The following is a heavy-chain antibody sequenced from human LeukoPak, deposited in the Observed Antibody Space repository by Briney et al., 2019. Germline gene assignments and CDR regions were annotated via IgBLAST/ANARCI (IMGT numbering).Heavy chain of an antibody. V-gene: IGHV1-2*02. D-gene: IGHD5-18*01. CDR3: ARDVTTAVDSYYFDY. CDR1: GYTFTGYY. CDR2: INPNSGGT. J-gene: IGHJ4*02. Sequence: ASVKVSCKASGYTFTGYYMHWVRQAPGQGLEWMGWINPNSGGTNYAQKFQGRVTMTRDTSISTAYMELSRLRSDDTAVYYCARDVTTAVDSYYFDYWGQGTLVTVSS.